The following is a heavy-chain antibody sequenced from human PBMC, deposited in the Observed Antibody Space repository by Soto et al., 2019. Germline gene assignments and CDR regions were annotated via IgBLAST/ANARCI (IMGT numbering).Heavy chain of an antibody. J-gene: IGHJ5*02. CDR3: ARPSLGYSSSWWAIGTRFWFDP. Sequence: PSETLSLTCTVSGGSISSSSYYWGWIRQPPGKGLEWIGSIYYSGSTYYNPSLKSRVTISVDTSKNQFSLKLSSVTAADTAVYYCARPSLGYSSSWWAIGTRFWFDPWGQGTLVTVSS. V-gene: IGHV4-39*01. D-gene: IGHD6-13*01. CDR2: IYYSGST. CDR1: GGSISSSSYY.